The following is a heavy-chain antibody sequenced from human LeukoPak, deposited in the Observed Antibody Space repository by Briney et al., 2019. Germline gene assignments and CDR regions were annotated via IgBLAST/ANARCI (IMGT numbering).Heavy chain of an antibody. V-gene: IGHV3-23*01. CDR3: ASTSHGQKFDY. D-gene: IGHD2-8*01. CDR2: ISGSGGST. CDR1: GFTFSSYS. J-gene: IGHJ4*02. Sequence: GGSLRLSCAASGFTFSSYSMNWVRQAPGKGLEWVSAISGSGGSTYYADSVKGRFTISRDNSKNTLYLQMNSLRAEDTAVYYCASTSHGQKFDYWGQGTLVTVSS.